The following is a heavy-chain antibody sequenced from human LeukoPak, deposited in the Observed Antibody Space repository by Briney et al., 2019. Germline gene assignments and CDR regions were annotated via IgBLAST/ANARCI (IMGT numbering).Heavy chain of an antibody. J-gene: IGHJ6*02. Sequence: SETLSLTCTASGGSISSYYWSWIRQPPGKGLEWIGYIYYSGSTNYNPSLKSRVTISVDTSKNQFSLKLSSVTAADTAVYYCARISGSSTSSEADYYYYYGMDVWGQGTTVTVSS. CDR2: IYYSGST. V-gene: IGHV4-59*08. CDR1: GGSISSYY. D-gene: IGHD2-2*01. CDR3: ARISGSSTSSEADYYYYYGMDV.